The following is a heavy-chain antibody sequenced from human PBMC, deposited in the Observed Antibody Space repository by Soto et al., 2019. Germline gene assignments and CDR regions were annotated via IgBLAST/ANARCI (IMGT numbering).Heavy chain of an antibody. CDR1: GFTFSDSV. J-gene: IGHJ4*02. Sequence: GGSLRLSCVGSGFTFSDSVMAWVRQAPGKGLEWLSVMSGDGRTRDALSVTGRFTISRDNSKNTLYLQMRRLRAEDAAAYYCVKWHTSNFDSLPFTGFDFWGQGTQVTVSS. V-gene: IGHV3-23*01. CDR3: VKWHTSNFDSLPFTGFDF. D-gene: IGHD3-22*01. CDR2: MSGDGRT.